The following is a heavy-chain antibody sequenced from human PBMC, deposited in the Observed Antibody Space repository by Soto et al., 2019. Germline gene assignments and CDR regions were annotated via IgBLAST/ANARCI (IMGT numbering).Heavy chain of an antibody. Sequence: GGSLRLSCAASGFTFSSYGMHWVRQAPGKGLEWVAVISYDGSNKYYADSVKGRFTISRDNSKNTLYLQMNSLRAEDTAVYYCAKPEAGAFDIWGQGTMVTVS. V-gene: IGHV3-30*18. CDR3: AKPEAGAFDI. J-gene: IGHJ3*02. CDR2: ISYDGSNK. CDR1: GFTFSSYG.